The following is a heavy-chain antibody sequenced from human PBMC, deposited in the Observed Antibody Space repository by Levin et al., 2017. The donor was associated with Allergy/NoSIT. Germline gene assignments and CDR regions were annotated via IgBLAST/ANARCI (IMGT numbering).Heavy chain of an antibody. CDR1: GFTFSSYG. D-gene: IGHD3-9*01. Sequence: GESLKISCAASGFTFSSYGMHWVRQAPGKGLEWVAVISYDGSNKYYADSVKGRFTISRDNSKNTLYLQMNSLRAEDTAVYYCAKDPGVLRYPNLLNWFDPWGQGTLVTVSS. CDR2: ISYDGSNK. J-gene: IGHJ5*02. V-gene: IGHV3-30*18. CDR3: AKDPGVLRYPNLLNWFDP.